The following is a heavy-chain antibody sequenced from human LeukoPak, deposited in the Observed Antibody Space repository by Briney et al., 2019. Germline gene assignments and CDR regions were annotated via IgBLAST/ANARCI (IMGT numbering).Heavy chain of an antibody. CDR3: ASPERSSGYYYEY. V-gene: IGHV1-69*05. D-gene: IGHD3-22*01. CDR1: GGTFSSYA. Sequence: SVKVSCKASGGTFSSYAISWVRQAPGQGLEWVGGIIPIFGTANYAQKFQGRVTITTDESTSTAYMELSSLRSEDTAVYYCASPERSSGYYYEYWGQGTLVTVSS. J-gene: IGHJ4*02. CDR2: IIPIFGTA.